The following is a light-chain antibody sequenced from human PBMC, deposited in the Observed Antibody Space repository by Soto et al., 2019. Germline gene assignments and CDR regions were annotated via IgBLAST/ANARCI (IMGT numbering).Light chain of an antibody. CDR1: QSVSIL. CDR3: QKYNNSPPLT. Sequence: EIVMTQSPATLSVSPGERATLSCRASQSVSILLAWYQQKPGQAPRLLIHGATNRATGIPDRFSGSGSETEFTRTNSRLPAAAFALYYFQKYNNSPPLTLGQGTKVDIK. J-gene: IGKJ1*01. CDR2: GAT. V-gene: IGKV3-15*01.